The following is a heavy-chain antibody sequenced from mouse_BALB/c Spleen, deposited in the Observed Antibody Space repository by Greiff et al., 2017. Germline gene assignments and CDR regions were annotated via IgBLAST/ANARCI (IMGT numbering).Heavy chain of an antibody. V-gene: IGHV3-2*02. Sequence: EVKLVESGPGLVKPSQSLSLTCTVTGYSITSDYAWNWIRQFPGNKLEWMGYISYSGSTSYNPSLKSRISITRDTSKNQFFLQLNSVTTEDTATYYCARFTTVVDWYFDVWGAGTTVTVSS. CDR1: GYSITSDYA. J-gene: IGHJ1*01. D-gene: IGHD1-1*01. CDR2: ISYSGST. CDR3: ARFTTVVDWYFDV.